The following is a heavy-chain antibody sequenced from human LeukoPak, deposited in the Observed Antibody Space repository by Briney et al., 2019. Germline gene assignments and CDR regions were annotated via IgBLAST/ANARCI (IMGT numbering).Heavy chain of an antibody. CDR2: IHPGTGQT. CDR3: AKGSGPLVWKPFDI. V-gene: IGHV1-3*01. D-gene: IGHD6-19*01. CDR1: GYTFTTRA. Sequence: ASVKVSCKASGYTFTTRALHWVRQAPGHSLGWMGWIHPGTGQTRYSEGLRGRVTITRDKSANIGYMELTSLTFEDTAIYYCAKGSGPLVWKPFDIWGQGTLLTVSS. J-gene: IGHJ3*02.